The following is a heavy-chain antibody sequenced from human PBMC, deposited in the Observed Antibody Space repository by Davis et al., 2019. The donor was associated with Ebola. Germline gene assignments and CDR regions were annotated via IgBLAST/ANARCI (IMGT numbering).Heavy chain of an antibody. Sequence: PSETLSPTCTVSGGSISSYYWSWIRQPAGKGLEWIGHIYTSGSTNYNPSLKSRVTISVDTSKNQFSLKLSSVTAADTAVYYCARDLEGATIAPWGQGTLVTVSS. CDR3: ARDLEGATIAP. V-gene: IGHV4-4*07. J-gene: IGHJ5*02. D-gene: IGHD5-12*01. CDR2: IYTSGST. CDR1: GGSISSYY.